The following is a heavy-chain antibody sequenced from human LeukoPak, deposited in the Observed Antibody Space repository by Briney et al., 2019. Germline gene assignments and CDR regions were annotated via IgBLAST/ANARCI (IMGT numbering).Heavy chain of an antibody. V-gene: IGHV1-8*03. CDR1: GYMFTNYD. D-gene: IGHD4-11*01. CDR3: ARGPXYSNFGSAXYYYMDV. J-gene: IGHJ6*03. Sequence: ASVKVSCKASGYMFTNYDINWVRQATGQGLEWMGWMNPQSGNTGYAQKFRGRVTITRDTSITTAYMELSSLRSEDTAVYYCARGPXYSNFGSAXYYYMDVWGKGTTVTVSS. CDR2: MNPQSGNT.